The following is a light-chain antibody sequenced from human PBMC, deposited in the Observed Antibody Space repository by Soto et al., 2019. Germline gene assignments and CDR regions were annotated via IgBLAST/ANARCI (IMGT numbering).Light chain of an antibody. Sequence: DIQMTQSPSSLSASVGDRVTITCRASQSISTYLSWYHQEPRKAPRLVIYAASSLQSGVSSRFSGSGSGTEFTLTISSLQREDFGTYYCQQTYTYPNTFGQVTKVDIK. CDR2: AAS. CDR1: QSISTY. CDR3: QQTYTYPNT. V-gene: IGKV1-39*01. J-gene: IGKJ1*01.